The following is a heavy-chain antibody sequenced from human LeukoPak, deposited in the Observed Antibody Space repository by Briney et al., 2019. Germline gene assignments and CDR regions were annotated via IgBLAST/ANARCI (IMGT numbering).Heavy chain of an antibody. D-gene: IGHD2-21*02. CDR1: GFTFSSYW. V-gene: IGHV3-7*01. Sequence: PGGSLRLSCAASGFTFSSYWMSWVRQAPGKGLEWVANIKQDGSEKYYVDSVKGRFTISRDNAKNSLYLQMNRLRAEDTAVYYCARGRAYCGGDCYLNYFDYWGQGTLVTVSS. J-gene: IGHJ4*02. CDR3: ARGRAYCGGDCYLNYFDY. CDR2: IKQDGSEK.